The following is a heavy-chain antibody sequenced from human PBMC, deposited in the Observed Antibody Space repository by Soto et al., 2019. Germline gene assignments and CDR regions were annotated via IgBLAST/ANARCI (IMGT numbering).Heavy chain of an antibody. Sequence: EVQLLESGGGLVQPGESLRLSCAASGFTFSSYAMSWVRQAPGKGLEWVSVISGSDDSTYYADSVKGWFTISRDNSKNTLYLQMNSLRAEDTAVYYCAKRSSSCTFDYWGQGTLVTVSS. CDR2: ISGSDDST. V-gene: IGHV3-23*01. J-gene: IGHJ4*02. CDR3: AKRSSSCTFDY. CDR1: GFTFSSYA. D-gene: IGHD6-6*01.